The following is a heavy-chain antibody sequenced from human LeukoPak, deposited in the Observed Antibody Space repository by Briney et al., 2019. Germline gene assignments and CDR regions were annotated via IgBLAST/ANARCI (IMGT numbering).Heavy chain of an antibody. CDR3: AKSDIVVVVAAGAPDY. CDR1: GFSFSSYA. CDR2: ISGSGGST. D-gene: IGHD2-15*01. J-gene: IGHJ4*02. Sequence: GGSLRLSCAASGFSFSSYAMSWVRQAPGKGLEWVSAISGSGGSTYYADSVKGRFTISRDNSKNTLYLQMNSLRAEDTAVYYCAKSDIVVVVAAGAPDYWGQGTLVTVSS. V-gene: IGHV3-23*01.